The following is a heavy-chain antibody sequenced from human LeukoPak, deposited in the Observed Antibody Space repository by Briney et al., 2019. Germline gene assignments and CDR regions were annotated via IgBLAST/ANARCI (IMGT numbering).Heavy chain of an antibody. CDR3: ARDSGPYYYDSSGYYAPLSN. D-gene: IGHD3-22*01. CDR1: GYTFTSYY. CDR2: ISPSGGST. J-gene: IGHJ4*02. V-gene: IGHV1-46*01. Sequence: ASVKVSCKASGYTFTSYYMHWVRQAPGQGLEWMGIISPSGGSTSYAQKFQGRVTMTRDTSTSTVYMELSSLRSEDTAVYYCARDSGPYYYDSSGYYAPLSNWGQGTLVTVSS.